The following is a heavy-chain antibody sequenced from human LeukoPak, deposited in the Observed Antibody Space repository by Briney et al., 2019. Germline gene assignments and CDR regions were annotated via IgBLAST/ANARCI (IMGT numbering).Heavy chain of an antibody. Sequence: NPSETLSLTCAVSGGSFSNYYCTWIRQAPGKGLEWIGEIHPSGSTNYNPSLLSRVTLSLDASKNQFSLRLTSLTAADTAVYFCARGLDTYKSGVDWGEGTLVTVSS. D-gene: IGHD1-26*01. CDR1: GGSFSNYY. J-gene: IGHJ4*02. CDR2: IHPSGST. CDR3: ARGLDTYKSGVD. V-gene: IGHV4-34*01.